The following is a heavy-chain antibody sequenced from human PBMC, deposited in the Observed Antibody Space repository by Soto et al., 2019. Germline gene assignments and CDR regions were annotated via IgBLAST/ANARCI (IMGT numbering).Heavy chain of an antibody. CDR1: GFAFSDYA. J-gene: IGHJ4*02. D-gene: IGHD3-16*01. Sequence: EVHLLESGGGLVQPGGSLRLSCAASGFAFSDYAMTWVRQAPGKGLEWVSDISDGDGATHYADSVKGRFTISREDSKNTLYLQMDSLRAEDAAVYYCAKGRTFFDFWGQGTLVTVSS. CDR3: AKGRTFFDF. V-gene: IGHV3-23*01. CDR2: ISDGDGAT.